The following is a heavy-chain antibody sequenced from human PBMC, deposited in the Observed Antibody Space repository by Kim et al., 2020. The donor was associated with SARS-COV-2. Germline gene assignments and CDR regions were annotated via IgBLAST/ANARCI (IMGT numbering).Heavy chain of an antibody. D-gene: IGHD6-13*01. CDR3: ARAPLHSSRPFEY. V-gene: IGHV1-69*04. J-gene: IGHJ4*02. Sequence: QKFQGRVTVTANKSKSTAYMELSSLSSEDSAVYYCARAPLHSSRPFEYWGQGTLVTVSS.